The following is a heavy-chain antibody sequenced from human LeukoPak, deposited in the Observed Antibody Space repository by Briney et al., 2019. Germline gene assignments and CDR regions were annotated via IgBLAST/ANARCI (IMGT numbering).Heavy chain of an antibody. Sequence: SETLSLTCTVSGGAISSYYWSWIWQPPGNGLEWIGCIYYSGSTNYNPSLKSRVTISVDTSKNQFSLKLSSVTAADTAVYYCARTGWHETYFDYWGQGTLLTVSS. J-gene: IGHJ4*02. V-gene: IGHV4-59*08. CDR3: ARTGWHETYFDY. CDR2: IYYSGST. D-gene: IGHD5-24*01. CDR1: GGAISSYY.